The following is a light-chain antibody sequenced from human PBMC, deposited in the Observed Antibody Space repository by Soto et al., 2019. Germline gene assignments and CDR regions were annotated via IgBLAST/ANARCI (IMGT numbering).Light chain of an antibody. CDR2: GAS. Sequence: EIVLTQSPGTLSLSLGERATLSCRASQSVSSSYLAWYQHKPGQAPRLLIYGASSRTTGIPYRFSGSGSGRDFTLTISRLEPEDSAVYYCQQYCSSPPLSFGGGTKVEIK. V-gene: IGKV3-20*01. CDR3: QQYCSSPPLS. CDR1: QSVSSSY. J-gene: IGKJ4*01.